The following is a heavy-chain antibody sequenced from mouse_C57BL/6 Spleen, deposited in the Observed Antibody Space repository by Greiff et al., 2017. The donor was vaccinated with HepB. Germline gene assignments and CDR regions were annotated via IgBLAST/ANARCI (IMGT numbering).Heavy chain of an antibody. CDR3: TRSVVTTGAMDY. CDR1: GYTFTDYE. V-gene: IGHV1-15*01. CDR2: IDPETGGT. D-gene: IGHD2-2*01. Sequence: QVQLKQSGAELVRPRASVTLSCKASGYTFTDYEMHWVKQTPVHGLEWIGAIDPETGGTAYNQKFKGKAILTADKSSSTAYMELRSLTSEDSAVYYCTRSVVTTGAMDYWGQGTSVTVSS. J-gene: IGHJ4*01.